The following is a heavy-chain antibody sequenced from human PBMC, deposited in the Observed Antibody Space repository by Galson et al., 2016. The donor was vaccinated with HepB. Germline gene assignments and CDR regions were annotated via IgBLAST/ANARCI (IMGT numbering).Heavy chain of an antibody. CDR1: GGSISRAKYY. CDR3: GRTTGDCGGDCSWFDP. Sequence: TLSLTCTVSGGSISRAKYYWSWIRQHPGRGLEWIGYIFYSGTTHYNPSLKSRVTISMDTSKNHFSLNLNSVTAADTAVYYCGRTTGDCGGDCSWFDPWGQGTLVTVSS. D-gene: IGHD2-21*02. J-gene: IGHJ5*01. CDR2: IFYSGTT. V-gene: IGHV4-31*03.